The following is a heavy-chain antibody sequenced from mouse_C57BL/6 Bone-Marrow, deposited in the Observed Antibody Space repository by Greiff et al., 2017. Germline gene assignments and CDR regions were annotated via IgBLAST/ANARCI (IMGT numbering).Heavy chain of an antibody. CDR3: ARDYYGSSPYCYFDV. Sequence: VQLQQSVAELVRPGASVKLSCTASGFNIKNTYMHWVKQRPEQGLEWIGRIDPANGTTTYAPKFQGKATITADTSSNTAYLQLSSLTSEDTAIYSCARDYYGSSPYCYFDVWGTGTTVTVSS. V-gene: IGHV14-3*01. D-gene: IGHD1-1*01. J-gene: IGHJ1*03. CDR1: GFNIKNTY. CDR2: IDPANGTT.